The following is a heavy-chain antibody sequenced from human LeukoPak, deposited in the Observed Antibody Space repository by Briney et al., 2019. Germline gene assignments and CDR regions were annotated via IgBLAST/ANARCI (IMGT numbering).Heavy chain of an antibody. V-gene: IGHV4-34*01. J-gene: IGHJ4*02. CDR2: IYYSGST. D-gene: IGHD3-22*01. CDR3: ARDRYYYDSSARYFDY. Sequence: PSEALSLTCAVYGGSFSGYYWSWIRKPPGKGLEWIGSIYYSGSTYYNPSLKSRVTISVDTSKNQFSLKLSSVTAADTAVYYCARDRYYYDSSARYFDYWGQGTLVTVSS. CDR1: GGSFSGYY.